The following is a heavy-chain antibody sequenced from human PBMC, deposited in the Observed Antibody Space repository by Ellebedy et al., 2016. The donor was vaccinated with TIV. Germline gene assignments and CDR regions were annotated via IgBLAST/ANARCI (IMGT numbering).Heavy chain of an antibody. J-gene: IGHJ5*02. V-gene: IGHV4-4*02. D-gene: IGHD2-2*01. CDR2: IYHSGST. CDR3: ARSQFGSTSWVDWFDP. CDR1: GGSISSSNW. Sequence: SETLSLXXAVSGGSISSSNWWSCVRQPPGKGLEWIGEIYHSGSTNYNPSLKSRVTISVDKSKNQFSLKLSSVTAADTAVYYCARSQFGSTSWVDWFDPWGQGTLVTVSS.